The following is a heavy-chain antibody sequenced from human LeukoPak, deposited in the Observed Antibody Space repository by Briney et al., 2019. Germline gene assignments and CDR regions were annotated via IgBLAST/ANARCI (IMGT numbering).Heavy chain of an antibody. V-gene: IGHV3-23*01. D-gene: IGHD3-10*02. CDR3: AELGITMIGGV. J-gene: IGHJ6*04. Sequence: SGGSLRLSCAASGFTFSSYAMSWVRQAPGKGLEWVSGISGSGAYTYYADSVKGRFTISRDSSKNTLYLQMNSLRAEDTAVYYCAELGITMIGGVWGKGTTVTISS. CDR2: ISGSGAYT. CDR1: GFTFSSYA.